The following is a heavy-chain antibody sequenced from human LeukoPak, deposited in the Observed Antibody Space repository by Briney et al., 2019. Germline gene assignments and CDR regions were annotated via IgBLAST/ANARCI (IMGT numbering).Heavy chain of an antibody. CDR2: INTGNGNT. CDR3: AREALWFGHAFDI. CDR1: GYTLTTYA. J-gene: IGHJ3*02. V-gene: IGHV1-3*04. Sequence: GASVKVSCKASGYTLTTYAMHWVRQSPGQRLEWMGWINTGNGNTKYSQKFQGRVTITRDTSASTAYMELSSLRSEETAVYYCAREALWFGHAFDIWGQGTMVTVSS. D-gene: IGHD3-10*01.